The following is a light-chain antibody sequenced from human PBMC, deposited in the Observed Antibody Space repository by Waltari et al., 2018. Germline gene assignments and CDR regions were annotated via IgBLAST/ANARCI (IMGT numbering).Light chain of an antibody. CDR2: GAS. Sequence: EIVMTQSPATLSVSPGERAIISCRASQSVTTNLAWYQQKPGQPPRLLIYGASTRATDIPARFSGSGSGTEFTLTITSLQSEDVAVYYCHQHYTTPWTFGQGTLVEL. J-gene: IGKJ1*01. CDR1: QSVTTN. V-gene: IGKV3-15*01. CDR3: HQHYTTPWT.